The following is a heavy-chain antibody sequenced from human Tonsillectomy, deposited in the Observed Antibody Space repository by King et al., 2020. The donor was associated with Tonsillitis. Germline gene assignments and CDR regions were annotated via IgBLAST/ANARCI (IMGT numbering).Heavy chain of an antibody. J-gene: IGHJ3*02. D-gene: IGHD3-10*01. Sequence: QLVQSGAEVKKPGSSVKVSCKASGGTFSSHGISWVRQAPGQGPEWMGRTIPILGVGNYAQKFQDRVTITADKSTSTAYMEMSSLRSEDTAVYYCARVRDPMARGPRDYAFDIWGQGTLVTVSS. CDR1: GGTFSSHG. CDR3: ARVRDPMARGPRDYAFDI. CDR2: TIPILGVG. V-gene: IGHV1-69*09.